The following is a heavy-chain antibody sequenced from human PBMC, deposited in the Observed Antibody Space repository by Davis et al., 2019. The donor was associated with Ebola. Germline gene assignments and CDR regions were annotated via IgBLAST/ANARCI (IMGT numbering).Heavy chain of an antibody. V-gene: IGHV4-59*01. CDR2: IYYSGST. Sequence: MPSETLSLTRTVSGDSISSYYWSWIRQPPGKGLEWIGYIYYSGSTNYNPSLKSRVTISVDTSKNQFSLKLSSVTAADTAVYYCARVSYDFWSGYYTHNWFDPWGQGTLVTVSS. CDR3: ARVSYDFWSGYYTHNWFDP. D-gene: IGHD3-3*01. CDR1: GDSISSYY. J-gene: IGHJ5*02.